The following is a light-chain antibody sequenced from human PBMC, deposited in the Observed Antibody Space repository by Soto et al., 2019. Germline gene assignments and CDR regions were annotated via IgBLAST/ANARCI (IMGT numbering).Light chain of an antibody. J-gene: IGKJ5*01. CDR3: QQFNTYPIT. V-gene: IGKV1-13*02. CDR2: DVS. CDR1: QDIRGA. Sequence: AIQLTQSPSSLSASVGDRVTITCRASQDIRGALAWYQQKPGKAPKFLIFDVSTLQSGVPSRFSGSGSGTVFTFTFSSLQPEDFGTYYCQQFNTYPITFGQGTRLEIK.